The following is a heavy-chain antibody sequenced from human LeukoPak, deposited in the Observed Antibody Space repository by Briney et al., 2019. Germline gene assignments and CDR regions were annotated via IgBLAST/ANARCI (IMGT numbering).Heavy chain of an antibody. CDR1: GFTFSSYW. CDR3: AKVTFYDILTGYMFDH. CDR2: INSDGSST. D-gene: IGHD3-9*01. J-gene: IGHJ4*02. Sequence: PGGSLRLSCAASGFTFSSYWMHWVRQAPGKGLVWASRINSDGSSTSYADSVKGRFTISRDNAKNTLYLQMNSLRAEDTAVYYCAKVTFYDILTGYMFDHWGQGTLVTVSS. V-gene: IGHV3-74*01.